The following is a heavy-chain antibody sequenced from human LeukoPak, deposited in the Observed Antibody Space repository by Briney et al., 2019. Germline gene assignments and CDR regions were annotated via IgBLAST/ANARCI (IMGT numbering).Heavy chain of an antibody. V-gene: IGHV1-18*04. CDR3: ARDSHYYGMDV. Sequence: ASVKVSCKASGYTFTGYYIHWVRQAPGQGLEWMGWISAYNGNTNYAQKLQGRVTMTTDTSTSTAYMELRSLRSDDTAVYYCARDSHYYGMDVWGQGTLVTVSS. CDR1: GYTFTGYY. J-gene: IGHJ6*02. CDR2: ISAYNGNT.